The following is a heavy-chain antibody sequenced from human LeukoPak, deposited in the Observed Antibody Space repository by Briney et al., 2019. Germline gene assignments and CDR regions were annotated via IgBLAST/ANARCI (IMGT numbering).Heavy chain of an antibody. D-gene: IGHD3-22*01. J-gene: IGHJ4*02. Sequence: PGGSLRLSCAASGFSVSNNYMSWVRQAPGKGLEWVSVIYSGGSTFYADSVKGRFTISRDNSKNTLYLQMNSLRDEDTAVYYCARGLGGSGYYLDYWGQGTLVTVSS. V-gene: IGHV3-66*01. CDR3: ARGLGGSGYYLDY. CDR1: GFSVSNNY. CDR2: IYSGGST.